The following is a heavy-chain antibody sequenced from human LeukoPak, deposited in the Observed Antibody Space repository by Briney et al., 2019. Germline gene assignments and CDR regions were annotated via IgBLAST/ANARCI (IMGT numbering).Heavy chain of an antibody. Sequence: GGSLRLSCAASGFTFSSYWMNWVRQAPGKGLVWVSRIASDGCSTTYADSVKGRFSISRDNAKNTLYLQMNSLRVEDTAVYYCARGRPHGNDYWGQGTLVTVSS. D-gene: IGHD4-23*01. CDR1: GFTFSSYW. CDR3: ARGRPHGNDY. CDR2: IASDGCST. V-gene: IGHV3-74*01. J-gene: IGHJ4*02.